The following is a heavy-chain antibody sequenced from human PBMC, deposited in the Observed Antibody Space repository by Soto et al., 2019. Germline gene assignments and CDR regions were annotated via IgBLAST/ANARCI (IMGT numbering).Heavy chain of an antibody. CDR3: AKDRSVWDGVGPLYYYYGMDV. J-gene: IGHJ6*02. CDR2: ISGSGGST. D-gene: IGHD3-3*01. CDR1: GFTFSSYA. V-gene: IGHV3-23*01. Sequence: PGGSLRLSCGASGFTFSSYAMSWVRQAPGKGLEWVSAISGSGGSTYYADSVKGRFTISRDNSKNTLYLQMNSLRAEDTAVYYCAKDRSVWDGVGPLYYYYGMDVWGQGTTVTVSS.